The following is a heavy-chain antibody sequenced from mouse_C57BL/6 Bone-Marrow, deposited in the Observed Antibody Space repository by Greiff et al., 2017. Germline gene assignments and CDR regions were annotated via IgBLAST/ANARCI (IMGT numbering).Heavy chain of an antibody. CDR2: ISSGSSTI. D-gene: IGHD4-1*01. J-gene: IGHJ1*03. Sequence: EVQLVESGGGLVKPGGSLKLSCAASGFTFSDYGMHWVRQAPEKGLEWVAYISSGSSTIYYADTVKGRFIIARDNAKNTLFLQMTSLRSEDTAMYSCAKLGSYWYFDVWGTGTTVTVSS. CDR1: GFTFSDYG. CDR3: AKLGSYWYFDV. V-gene: IGHV5-17*01.